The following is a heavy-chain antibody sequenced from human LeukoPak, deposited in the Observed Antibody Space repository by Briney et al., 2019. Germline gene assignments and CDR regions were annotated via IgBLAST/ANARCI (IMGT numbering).Heavy chain of an antibody. CDR3: VRHKRHGSGRQIDAVDV. J-gene: IGHJ3*01. D-gene: IGHD3-10*01. Sequence: NPSETLSLTCTVAGASISSESYYWGWIRQPPGKRLEWIGSIYFIGSTYYNPSLKSRVTVSLDTPNNQFSLKLSSATAADTAVYYCVRHKRHGSGRQIDAVDVWGQGTMVIVSS. CDR2: IYFIGST. V-gene: IGHV4-39*01. CDR1: GASISSESYY.